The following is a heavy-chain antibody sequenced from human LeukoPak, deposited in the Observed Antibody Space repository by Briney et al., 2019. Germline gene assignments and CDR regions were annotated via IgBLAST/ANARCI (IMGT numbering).Heavy chain of an antibody. Sequence: PSETLSLTCSVSGGSISSGDYYWSWIRQPPGKGLEWIGYIYYSGSTYYNPSLKSRVTISVDTSKNQFSLKLSSVTAADTAVYYCARGFLEWLPIDYWGQGTLVTVSS. V-gene: IGHV4-30-4*08. CDR3: ARGFLEWLPIDY. CDR1: GGSISSGDYY. CDR2: IYYSGST. D-gene: IGHD3-3*01. J-gene: IGHJ4*02.